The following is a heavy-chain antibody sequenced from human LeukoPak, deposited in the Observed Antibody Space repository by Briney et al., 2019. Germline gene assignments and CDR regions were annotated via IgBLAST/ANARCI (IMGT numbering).Heavy chain of an antibody. J-gene: IGHJ4*02. D-gene: IGHD3-10*01. CDR1: GFTFDDYA. V-gene: IGHV3-9*01. CDR2: IRWNSGSI. Sequence: GGSLRLSCAASGFTFDDYAMHWVRQAPGKGLEWVSGIRWNSGSICYADSVKGRFTISRDNAKNSLYLQMNSLRAEDTALYYCAKDIRRYYGSGSYYSYWGQGTLVTVSS. CDR3: AKDIRRYYGSGSYYSY.